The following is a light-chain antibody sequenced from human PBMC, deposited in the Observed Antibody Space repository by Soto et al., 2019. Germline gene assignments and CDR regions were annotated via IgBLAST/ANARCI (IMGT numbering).Light chain of an antibody. CDR3: PQRSSSYT. V-gene: IGKV3-11*01. J-gene: IGKJ2*01. Sequence: EVVLTQSPATLSLSPGEIATLSCRASQTLANYLAWYQQRPGQAPRLLIYDASNRATGIPARFSGSGSGTDFTLTISSLEPEDYEVYYCPQRSSSYTFFQRTTREL. CDR1: QTLANY. CDR2: DAS.